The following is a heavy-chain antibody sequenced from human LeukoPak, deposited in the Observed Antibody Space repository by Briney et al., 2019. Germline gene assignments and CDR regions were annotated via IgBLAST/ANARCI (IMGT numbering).Heavy chain of an antibody. CDR3: AKGYSGYDYHGSFDY. CDR1: GYTFTDYY. CDR2: INPNSGGT. J-gene: IGHJ4*02. Sequence: ASVTVSCKASGYTFTDYYMHWVRQAPGQGLEWMGWINPNSGGTNYAQKFQGRVTMTRDTSISTAYMELSRLRSDDTAVYYCAKGYSGYDYHGSFDYWGQGTLVTVSS. D-gene: IGHD5-12*01. V-gene: IGHV1-2*02.